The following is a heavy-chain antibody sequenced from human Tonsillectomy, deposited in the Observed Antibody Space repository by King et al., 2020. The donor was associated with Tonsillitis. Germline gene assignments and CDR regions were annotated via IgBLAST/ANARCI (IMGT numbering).Heavy chain of an antibody. D-gene: IGHD6-13*01. CDR3: AHQRWRSSSWYTTPYDSFDI. CDR2: IYWNDDK. Sequence: ITLKESGPTLVKPPQTLTLTCTFSGFSLSTSGVGVGWIRQPPGKALEWLALIYWNDDKRYSPSLKSRLTITKDTSKNQVVLTMTNIDPVDTATYYCAHQRWRSSSWYTTPYDSFDIWGQGTMVTVSS. CDR1: GFSLSTSGVG. V-gene: IGHV2-5*01. J-gene: IGHJ3*02.